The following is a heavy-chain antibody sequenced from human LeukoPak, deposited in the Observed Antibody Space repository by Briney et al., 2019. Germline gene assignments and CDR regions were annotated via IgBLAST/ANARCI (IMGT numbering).Heavy chain of an antibody. V-gene: IGHV4-39*02. CDR3: VRYGGTSSSRLNYFDP. Sequence: AETLSLTCSVSGGSISSSSYYWGWIRQPPGKGLEWFGNIYRGGVRYYSLFFERRLSIYTSENHVSLSLTPVTAAETGVYLCVRYGGTSSSRLNYFDPWGQGILVIVSS. D-gene: IGHD1-26*01. J-gene: IGHJ5*02. CDR1: GGSISSSSYY. CDR2: IYRGGVR.